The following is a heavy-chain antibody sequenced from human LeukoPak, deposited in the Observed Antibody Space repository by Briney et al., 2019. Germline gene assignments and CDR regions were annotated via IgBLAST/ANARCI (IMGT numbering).Heavy chain of an antibody. D-gene: IGHD3-22*01. J-gene: IGHJ3*02. CDR2: IYYSGST. Sequence: SETLSLTCTVSGGPISSYYWSWIRQPPGKGLEWIGYIYYSGSTNYNPSLKSRVTISVDTSKNQFSLKLSSVTAADTAVYYCARGIDSSGYYYVRAFDIWGQGTMVTVSS. CDR1: GGPISSYY. CDR3: ARGIDSSGYYYVRAFDI. V-gene: IGHV4-59*01.